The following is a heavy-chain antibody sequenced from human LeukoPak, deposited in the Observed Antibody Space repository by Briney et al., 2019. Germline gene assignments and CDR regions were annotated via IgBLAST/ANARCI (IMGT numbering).Heavy chain of an antibody. CDR2: IWYDGSNK. CDR1: GFTFGDHA. CDR3: ARTPDGSALDY. J-gene: IGHJ4*02. Sequence: GSLRLSCTASGFTFGDHAMSWVRQAPGKGLEWVAVIWYDGSNKYYADSVKGRFTISRDNSKNTLYLQMNSLRAEDTAVYYCARTPDGSALDYWGQGTLVTVSS. D-gene: IGHD3-10*01. V-gene: IGHV3-33*08.